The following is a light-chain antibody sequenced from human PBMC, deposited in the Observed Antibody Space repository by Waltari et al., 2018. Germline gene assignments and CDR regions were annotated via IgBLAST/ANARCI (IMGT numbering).Light chain of an antibody. CDR3: QQYDSIVLT. CDR2: GAS. CDR1: QAVRTTS. V-gene: IGKV3-20*01. Sequence: IVLTQSPGTLSLSPGERATLSCRASQAVRTTSLNWYQQKPGQAPRLLLYGASSRATGIPDRFSGSGSGTDFTLTISRLEPEDFAVYYCQQYDSIVLTFGGGTRVEI. J-gene: IGKJ4*01.